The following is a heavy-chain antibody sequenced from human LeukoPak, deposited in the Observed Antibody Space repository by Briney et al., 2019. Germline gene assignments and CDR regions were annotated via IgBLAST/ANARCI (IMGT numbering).Heavy chain of an antibody. J-gene: IGHJ5*02. CDR3: ARDPAAADNWFDP. CDR1: GGSISSSSYY. CDR2: IYYSGST. D-gene: IGHD6-13*01. Sequence: SETLSLTCTVSGGSISSSSYYWGWIRQPPGKGLEWIGSIYYSGSTYYNPSLKSRVTISVDTSKNQFSLKLSSVTAADTAVYYCARDPAAADNWFDPWGQGTLVTVSS. V-gene: IGHV4-39*07.